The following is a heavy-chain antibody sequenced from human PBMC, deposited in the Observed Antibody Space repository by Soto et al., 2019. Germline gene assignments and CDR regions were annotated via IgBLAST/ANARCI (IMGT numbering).Heavy chain of an antibody. CDR2: IHTGGST. CDR1: GFTVSNHY. D-gene: IGHD3-3*01. Sequence: EVQLVESGGGLVQPGGSLRLSCAASGFTVSNHYMAWVRQAPGKGLAWVSVIHTGGSTYYADSVKGRFSISRDNSKNTLYLQMSSLRAEDTAVYYCARDFYDLSYEFDYWGQGTLVTVSS. V-gene: IGHV3-66*01. CDR3: ARDFYDLSYEFDY. J-gene: IGHJ4*02.